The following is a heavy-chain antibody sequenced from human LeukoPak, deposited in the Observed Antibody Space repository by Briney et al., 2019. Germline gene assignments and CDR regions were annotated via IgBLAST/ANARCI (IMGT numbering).Heavy chain of an antibody. D-gene: IGHD3-9*01. CDR2: ISAYNGNT. V-gene: IGHV1-18*04. CDR3: ARNYDILTGYSTGFYNWFDP. CDR1: GYTFTSYG. Sequence: ASVRVSCKASGYTFTSYGISWVRQAPGQGLEWMGWISAYNGNTNYAQKLQGRATMTTDTSTSTAYMELRSLRSDDTAVYYCARNYDILTGYSTGFYNWFDPWGQGTLVTVSS. J-gene: IGHJ5*02.